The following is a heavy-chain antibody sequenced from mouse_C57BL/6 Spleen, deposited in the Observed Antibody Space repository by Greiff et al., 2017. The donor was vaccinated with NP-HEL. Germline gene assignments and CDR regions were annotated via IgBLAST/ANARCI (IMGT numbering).Heavy chain of an antibody. CDR1: GYTFTSYW. CDR2: IDPSDSET. V-gene: IGHV1-52*01. D-gene: IGHD1-1*01. J-gene: IGHJ2*01. CDR3: ARSRFITTVVANFDY. Sequence: VQLQQPGAELVRPGSSVKLSCKASGYTFTSYWMHWVKQRPIQGLEWIGNIDPSDSETHYNQQFKDKATLTVDKSSSTAYMQLSSLTSEDSAVYYCARSRFITTVVANFDYWGQGTTLTVSS.